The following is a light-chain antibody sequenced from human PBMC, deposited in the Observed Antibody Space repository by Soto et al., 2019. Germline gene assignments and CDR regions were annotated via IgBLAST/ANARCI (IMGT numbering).Light chain of an antibody. J-gene: IGLJ1*01. V-gene: IGLV1-40*01. CDR3: QSYDSSLSGV. Sequence: TVVTQPPSVSGAPGQRVTISCTGSSSNIGAGYDVHWYQQFPGTAPKLLIYGNSNRPSGVPDRFSGSKSGTSASLAITGLQAEDEADYYCQSYDSSLSGVFGSGSKVTVL. CDR2: GNS. CDR1: SSNIGAGYD.